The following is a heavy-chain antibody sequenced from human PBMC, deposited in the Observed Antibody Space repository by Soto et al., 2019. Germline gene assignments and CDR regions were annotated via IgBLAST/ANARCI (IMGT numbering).Heavy chain of an antibody. CDR2: IYWDNDK. J-gene: IGHJ4*02. V-gene: IGHV2-5*02. CDR1: GFSLSTTGVG. Sequence: QITLKESGPTLVKPTQTLTLTCSFSGFSLSTTGVGVGWIRQSPGKALEWLAIIYWDNDKRYSPSLKSRVTIPEDTSHNQVVLTVTNMDPVDTGTYYCARSLWFGELHWGQGALVTVSS. D-gene: IGHD3-10*01. CDR3: ARSLWFGELH.